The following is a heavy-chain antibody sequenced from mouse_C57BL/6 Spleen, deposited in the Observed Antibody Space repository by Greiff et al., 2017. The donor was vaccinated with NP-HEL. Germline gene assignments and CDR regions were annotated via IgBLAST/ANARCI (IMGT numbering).Heavy chain of an antibody. CDR1: GFTFSSYA. D-gene: IGHD2-3*01. CDR3: ARDSHDGYYAGFAY. CDR2: ISDGGSYT. V-gene: IGHV5-4*01. J-gene: IGHJ3*01. Sequence: DVMLVESGGGLVKPGGSLKLSCAASGFTFSSYAMSWVRQTPEKRLEWVATISDGGSYTYYPDNVKGRFTISRDNAKNNLYLQMSHLKSEDTAMYYCARDSHDGYYAGFAYWGQRTLVTVSA.